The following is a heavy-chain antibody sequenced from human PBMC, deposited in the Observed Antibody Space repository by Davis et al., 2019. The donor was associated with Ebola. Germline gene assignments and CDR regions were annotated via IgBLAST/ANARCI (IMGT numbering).Heavy chain of an antibody. J-gene: IGHJ5*02. CDR2: IIPIFGTA. CDR3: ARADCSSTSCYALLGNWFDP. D-gene: IGHD2-2*01. Sequence: SVKVSCKASGGTFSSYAISWVRQAPGQGLEWMGGIIPIFGTANYAQKFQGRVTITADKSTSTAYMELSSLRSEDTAVYYCARADCSSTSCYALLGNWFDPWGQGTPVTVSS. CDR1: GGTFSSYA. V-gene: IGHV1-69*06.